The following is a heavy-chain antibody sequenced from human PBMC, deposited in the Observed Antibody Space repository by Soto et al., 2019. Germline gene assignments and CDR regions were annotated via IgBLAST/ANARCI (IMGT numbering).Heavy chain of an antibody. CDR1: GGTFSSYS. CDR2: IIPIFGTA. D-gene: IGHD1-26*01. J-gene: IGHJ4*02. CDR3: ARDGGRHSGGIDY. Sequence: QVQLVQSGAEVKKPGSSVKVSCKASGGTFSSYSINWVRQAPGQGLEWMGEIIPIFGTANYAQKFQGRVTITADESTSTAYMELSSLRSEGTAVYYCARDGGRHSGGIDYWGQGALVIVSS. V-gene: IGHV1-69*01.